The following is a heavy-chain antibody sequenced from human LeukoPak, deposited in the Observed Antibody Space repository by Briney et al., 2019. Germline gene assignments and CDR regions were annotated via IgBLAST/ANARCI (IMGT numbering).Heavy chain of an antibody. CDR2: MNPNSGNT. CDR1: GYTFTSYD. J-gene: IGHJ4*02. V-gene: IGHV1-8*03. Sequence: ASVKVSCKASGYTFTSYDINWVRQATGQGLEWMGWMNPNSGNTGYAQKFQGRVTITRNTSISTAYMELSSLRSEDTAVYYCATDGGSGSYYSRGYYFDYWGQGTLVTVSS. CDR3: ATDGGSGSYYSRGYYFDY. D-gene: IGHD3-10*01.